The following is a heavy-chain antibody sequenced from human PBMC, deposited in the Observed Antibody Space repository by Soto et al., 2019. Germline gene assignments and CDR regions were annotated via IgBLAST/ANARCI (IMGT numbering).Heavy chain of an antibody. J-gene: IGHJ4*02. D-gene: IGHD5-12*01. CDR3: AKETNAYETNF. V-gene: IGHV3-30-3*01. Sequence: QVQLVESGGGVVQPGGSLRLSCAASGFIFSGYAMHWVRQAPGKGLEWVAVISYDGNTQYYADSVKGRFTVSRVNSNNILYVEMNNLRDEDTAMYYCAKETNAYETNFWGQGTLVTVSP. CDR1: GFIFSGYA. CDR2: ISYDGNTQ.